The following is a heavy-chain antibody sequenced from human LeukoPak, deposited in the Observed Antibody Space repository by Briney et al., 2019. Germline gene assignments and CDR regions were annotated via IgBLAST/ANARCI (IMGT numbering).Heavy chain of an antibody. J-gene: IGHJ4*02. Sequence: ETLSLTCTVSGGSISSYYWSWIRQPPGKGLEWVGRIKSKTDGGTTDYAAPVKGRFTISRDDSKNTLYLQMNSLKIEDTAVYYCADLGDYGVGWGQGTLVTVSS. CDR3: ADLGDYGVG. D-gene: IGHD4-17*01. CDR2: IKSKTDGGTT. V-gene: IGHV3-15*01. CDR1: GGSISSYY.